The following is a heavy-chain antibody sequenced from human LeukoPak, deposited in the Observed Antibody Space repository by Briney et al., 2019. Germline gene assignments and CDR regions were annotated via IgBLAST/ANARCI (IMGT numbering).Heavy chain of an antibody. CDR2: ISYGGSNK. J-gene: IGHJ4*02. V-gene: IGHV3-30*04. CDR1: GFTFSSYA. D-gene: IGHD2-2*01. Sequence: KTGGSLRLSCAASGFTFSSYAMHWVRQAPGKGLEWVAVISYGGSNKYYADSVKGRFTISRDNSKNTLYLQMNSLRAEDTAVYYCASLPSTYFDYWGQGTLVTVSS. CDR3: ASLPSTYFDY.